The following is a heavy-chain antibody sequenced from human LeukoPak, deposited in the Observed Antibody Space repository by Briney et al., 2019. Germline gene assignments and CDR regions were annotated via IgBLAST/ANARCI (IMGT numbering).Heavy chain of an antibody. Sequence: GGSLRLSCAASGFTFSGYAMHWVRQAPGKGLEWVAVISYDGSNKYYADSVKGRFTISRDNSKNTLNLQMNSLRAEDTAVYYCARVRPNKYCSGGSCYQTGGMDVWGQGTTVTVSS. V-gene: IGHV3-30-3*01. D-gene: IGHD2-15*01. CDR1: GFTFSGYA. CDR2: ISYDGSNK. J-gene: IGHJ6*02. CDR3: ARVRPNKYCSGGSCYQTGGMDV.